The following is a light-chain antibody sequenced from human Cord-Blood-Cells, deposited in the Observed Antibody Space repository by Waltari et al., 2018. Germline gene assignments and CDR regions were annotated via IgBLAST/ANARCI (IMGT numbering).Light chain of an antibody. J-gene: IGLJ1*01. CDR1: SSAVGSYNL. Sequence: QSALTQPASVSGSPGQSITISCTGTSSAVGSYNLVAWYQRHPGKAPKLMIDEGSKRPSGVSNRFSGSKSGNTASLTISGLQAEDEADYYCCSYAGSSTYVFGTGTKVTVL. CDR3: CSYAGSSTYV. V-gene: IGLV2-23*01. CDR2: EGS.